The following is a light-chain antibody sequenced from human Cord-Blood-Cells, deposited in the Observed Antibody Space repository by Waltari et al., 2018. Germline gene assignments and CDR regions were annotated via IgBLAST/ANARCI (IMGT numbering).Light chain of an antibody. V-gene: IGKV1-5*01. CDR2: DAS. CDR3: QQYNSYST. Sequence: DIQMTQSPSTLSASVGDRVHITCRASQSISSWLAWYQQKPGKAPKLLIYDASSLESGVPSRFSGSGSGTEFTLTISSLQPDDFATYYCQQYNSYSTFGQGTKLEIK. J-gene: IGKJ2*01. CDR1: QSISSW.